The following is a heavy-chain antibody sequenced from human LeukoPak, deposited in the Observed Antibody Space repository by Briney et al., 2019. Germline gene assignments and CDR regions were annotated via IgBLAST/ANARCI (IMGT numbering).Heavy chain of an antibody. CDR1: GFIFSSYG. V-gene: IGHV3-33*01. CDR2: IWYDGSNK. D-gene: IGHD4-23*01. Sequence: PGGSLRLSCAASGFIFSSYGMHWVREAPGKGLEWVAVIWYDGSNKYYADSVKGRFTISRDNSKNTLYLQMNSLRAEDTAVYYCARDTNLYGGPRASGGCDYWGQGTLVTVSS. CDR3: ARDTNLYGGPRASGGCDY. J-gene: IGHJ4*02.